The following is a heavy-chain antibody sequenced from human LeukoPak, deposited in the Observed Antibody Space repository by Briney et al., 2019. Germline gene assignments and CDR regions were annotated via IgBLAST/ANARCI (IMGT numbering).Heavy chain of an antibody. CDR3: AKPDMGYWAVDY. V-gene: IGHV3-23*01. CDR1: GFTFRNYA. D-gene: IGHD1-26*01. J-gene: IGHJ4*02. CDR2: ITGSGGRI. Sequence: GGSLRLSCAASGFTFRNYAMTWVRQAPGKGLEWVSAITGSGGRIYYADSVKGRFTISRDNSKSTLYLQMNSQRAEDTAVYYCAKPDMGYWAVDYWGQGTLVTVSS.